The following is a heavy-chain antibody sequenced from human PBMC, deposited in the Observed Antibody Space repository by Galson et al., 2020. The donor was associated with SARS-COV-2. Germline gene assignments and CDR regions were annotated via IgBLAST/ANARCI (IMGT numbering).Heavy chain of an antibody. V-gene: IGHV3-30*18. Sequence: GESLKISCAASGLIFSDYGFHWVRQAPGKGLEWVAVISYDGTSELYAESVKGRFTISRDDSKNTLFLQMDTLRVEDTAVYHCAKASFYFDSTGFYPNWFDPWGPGTQVTVSS. CDR1: GLIFSDYG. J-gene: IGHJ5*02. CDR3: AKASFYFDSTGFYPNWFDP. CDR2: ISYDGTSE. D-gene: IGHD3-22*01.